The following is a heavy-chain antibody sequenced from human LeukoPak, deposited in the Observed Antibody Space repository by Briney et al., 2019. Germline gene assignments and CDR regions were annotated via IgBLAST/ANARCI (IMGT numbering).Heavy chain of an antibody. CDR3: ASLNSSSYYYYYYMDV. CDR2: IIPIFGTA. J-gene: IGHJ6*03. CDR1: GGTFSSYA. V-gene: IGHV1-69*05. Sequence: SVTVSCKASGGTFSSYAISWVRQAPGQGLEWMGGIIPIFGTANYAQKFQGRVTITTDESTSTAYMELSSLRSEDTAVYYCASLNSSSYYYYYYMDVWGKGTTVTVSS. D-gene: IGHD6-6*01.